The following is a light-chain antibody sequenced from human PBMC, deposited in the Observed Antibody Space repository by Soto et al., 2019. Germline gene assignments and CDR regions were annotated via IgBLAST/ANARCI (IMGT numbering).Light chain of an antibody. CDR2: EVS. V-gene: IGLV2-14*01. CDR1: SSDVGAHNF. Sequence: QSVLTQPASVSGSPGQSITISCTGTSSDVGAHNFVSWYQQHPGKAPKPMIYEVSNRPSGVSDRFSGSKSGNTASLTISGLQAEDEADYYCNSYTNTAARVFGTGTKVTVL. CDR3: NSYTNTAARV. J-gene: IGLJ1*01.